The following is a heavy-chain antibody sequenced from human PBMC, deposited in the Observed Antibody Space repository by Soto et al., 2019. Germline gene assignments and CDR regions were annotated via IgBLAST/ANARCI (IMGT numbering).Heavy chain of an antibody. J-gene: IGHJ6*02. CDR2: IYTSASI. CDR1: GADINTYS. CDR3: ARDREAGYNSREGTDF. Sequence: SETLSLTGSVSGADINTYSWTWLRQPAGKGLEWIGRIYTSASINYNPSLKGRVTLSVDTSTNQVSLRLASVTAADTAIYYCARDREAGYNSREGTDFRDQGTTLT. D-gene: IGHD1-1*01. V-gene: IGHV4-4*07.